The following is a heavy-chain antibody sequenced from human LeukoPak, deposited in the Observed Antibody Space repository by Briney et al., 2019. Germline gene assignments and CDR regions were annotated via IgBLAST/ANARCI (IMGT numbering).Heavy chain of an antibody. D-gene: IGHD3-10*01. Sequence: ASVKVSCKASGYTFTGYYMHWVRQAPGQGLEWMGWINPNSGGTNYAQKFQGRVTMTRDTSISTAYMELSGLRSDDTAVYYCAKDHLGFPANYFDYWGQGTLVTVSS. CDR3: AKDHLGFPANYFDY. J-gene: IGHJ4*02. V-gene: IGHV1-2*02. CDR2: INPNSGGT. CDR1: GYTFTGYY.